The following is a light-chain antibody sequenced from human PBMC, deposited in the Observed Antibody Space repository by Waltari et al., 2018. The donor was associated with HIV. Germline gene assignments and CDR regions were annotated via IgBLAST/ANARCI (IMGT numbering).Light chain of an antibody. Sequence: QSALTQPRSVSGSPGQSVTISCTGTSSDVGGYNLVSWYQQHPGKAPKLIIYDVSKRPSGVPDRFSGSKSGNTASLTFSGLQAEDEADYYCCSYVGSYTWVFGGGTKLTVL. CDR1: SSDVGGYNL. CDR3: CSYVGSYTWV. CDR2: DVS. V-gene: IGLV2-11*01. J-gene: IGLJ3*02.